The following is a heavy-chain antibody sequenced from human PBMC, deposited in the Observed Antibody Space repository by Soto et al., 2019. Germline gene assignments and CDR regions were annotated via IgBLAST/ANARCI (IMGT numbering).Heavy chain of an antibody. CDR3: ARKMTRSYYDSSGYPTPHVDY. D-gene: IGHD3-22*01. Sequence: GGSLRLSCAASGFTFSSYSMNWVRQAPGKGLEWVSSISSSSSYIYYADSVKGRFTISRDNAKNSLYLQMNSLRAEDTAVYYCARKMTRSYYDSSGYPTPHVDYWGQGTLVTVSS. J-gene: IGHJ4*02. V-gene: IGHV3-21*01. CDR2: ISSSSSYI. CDR1: GFTFSSYS.